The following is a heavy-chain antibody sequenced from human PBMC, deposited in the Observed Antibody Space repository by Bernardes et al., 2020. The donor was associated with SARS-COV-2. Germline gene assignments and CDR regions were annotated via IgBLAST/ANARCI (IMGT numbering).Heavy chain of an antibody. CDR1: SGSISNSNYY. J-gene: IGHJ4*02. V-gene: IGHV4-39*01. CDR2: IYSSGTT. Sequence: SETLSLTCTVSSGSISNSNYYWGWIRQPPGKGLEWIGSIYSSGTTYKNPSLQSRVTKSVDTSKNQFSLRLTSVTAADTAVYFCARLKVLRHLDWSLSWLEFNFRSWGQGTLVTVSS. D-gene: IGHD3-9*01. CDR3: ARLKVLRHLDWSLSWLEFNFRS.